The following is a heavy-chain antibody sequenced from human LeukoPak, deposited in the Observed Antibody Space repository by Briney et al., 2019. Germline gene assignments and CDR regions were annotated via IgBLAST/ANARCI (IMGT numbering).Heavy chain of an antibody. D-gene: IGHD5-18*01. Sequence: SETLSLTCTVSGGSISSSSYYWGWIRQPPGKGLEWIGSIHYSGSTYYNPPLKSRVTISVDTSKNQFSLKLSSVTAADTAVYYCARVAPVDTAMVYNWFDPWGQGTLVTVSS. V-gene: IGHV4-39*07. CDR3: ARVAPVDTAMVYNWFDP. CDR2: IHYSGST. CDR1: GGSISSSSYY. J-gene: IGHJ5*02.